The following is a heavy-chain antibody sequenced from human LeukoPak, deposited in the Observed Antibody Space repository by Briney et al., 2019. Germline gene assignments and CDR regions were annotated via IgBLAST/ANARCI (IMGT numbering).Heavy chain of an antibody. CDR1: GYTFTGYY. V-gene: IGHV1-2*02. D-gene: IGHD3-9*01. CDR3: ARDLRQLRYFDWLLYLRY. Sequence: GASVKVSCKASGYTFTGYYMHWVRQAAGQGLEWMGWINPNSGGTNYAQKFQGRVTMTRDTSISTAYMELSRLRSDDTAVYYCARDLRQLRYFDWLLYLRYWGQGTLVTVSS. J-gene: IGHJ4*02. CDR2: INPNSGGT.